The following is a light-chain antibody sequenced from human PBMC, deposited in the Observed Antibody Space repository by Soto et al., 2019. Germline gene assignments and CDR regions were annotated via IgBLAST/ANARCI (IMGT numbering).Light chain of an antibody. Sequence: EIVLTQSPGTLSLSSGERATRSCRASQSVSSSYLAWYQQKPGQAPRLLIYGASSRATGIPDRFSGSGSGTDFTLTITRLEPEHFAVYYCQQYGSSPPWTFGQGTKVEIK. CDR2: GAS. CDR1: QSVSSSY. CDR3: QQYGSSPPWT. V-gene: IGKV3-20*01. J-gene: IGKJ1*01.